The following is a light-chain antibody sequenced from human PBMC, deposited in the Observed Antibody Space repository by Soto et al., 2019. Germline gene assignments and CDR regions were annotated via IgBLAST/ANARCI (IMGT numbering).Light chain of an antibody. J-gene: IGLJ1*01. CDR3: GSFAGTNSFV. CDR1: GNDVGRYNY. V-gene: IGLV2-8*01. CDR2: EVT. Sequence: QPVLTQPPSASGSPGQSVTISCTGTGNDVGRYNYVSWYQQRPGKAPKLIIYEVTKRPSGVPDRVFGSKSGNTASLTLSGLQAEDEADYYCGSFAGTNSFVFGTGTKVTVL.